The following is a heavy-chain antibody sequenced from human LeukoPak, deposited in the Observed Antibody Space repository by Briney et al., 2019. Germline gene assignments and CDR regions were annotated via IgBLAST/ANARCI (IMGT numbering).Heavy chain of an antibody. V-gene: IGHV3-7*01. D-gene: IGHD6-19*01. CDR1: GFTFSNYG. CDR3: ASRSGWYYFDY. Sequence: PGGSLRLSCVASGFTFSNYGMTWVRQAPGQGLEWVANIKEDGSEKNYVDSVKGRFTISRDNAKSSVYLQMNSLRAEDTGVYYCASRSGWYYFDYWGQGTLVTVSS. J-gene: IGHJ4*02. CDR2: IKEDGSEK.